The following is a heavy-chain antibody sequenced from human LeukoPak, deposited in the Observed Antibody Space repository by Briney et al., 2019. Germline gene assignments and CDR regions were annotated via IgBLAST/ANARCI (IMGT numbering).Heavy chain of an antibody. J-gene: IGHJ6*02. V-gene: IGHV3-13*01. Sequence: PGGSLRLSCAASGFTFSSYDVHWVRQATGKGLEWVSAIGTAGDTYYPGSVKGRFTISRENAKNSLYLQMNSLRAGDTAVYYCARAHYYGSGSYPSYYYYGMDVWGQGTTVTVSS. CDR3: ARAHYYGSGSYPSYYYYGMDV. CDR2: IGTAGDT. CDR1: GFTFSSYD. D-gene: IGHD3-10*01.